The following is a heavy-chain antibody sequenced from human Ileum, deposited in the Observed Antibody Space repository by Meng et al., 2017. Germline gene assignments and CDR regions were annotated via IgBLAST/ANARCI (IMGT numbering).Heavy chain of an antibody. J-gene: IGHJ4*02. CDR1: GYTFTGYY. CDR3: ARVYSGYVSPSAYFDY. D-gene: IGHD5-12*01. Sequence: ASVKVSCKASGYTFTGYYMHWVRQAPGQGLEWMGWTNPNSGGTNYAQKFQGRVTMTRDTSISTAYMELSRLRSDDTAVYYCARVYSGYVSPSAYFDYWGQGTLVTVSS. CDR2: TNPNSGGT. V-gene: IGHV1-2*02.